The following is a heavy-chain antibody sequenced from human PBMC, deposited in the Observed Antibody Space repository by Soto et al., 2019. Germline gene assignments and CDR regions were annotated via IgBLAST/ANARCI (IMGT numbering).Heavy chain of an antibody. Sequence: QVQLVQSGAEVKKPGASVKVSCKASGYTVTSYGISWVRQAPGQGLEWMGWISAYNGNSNYAQKVQGRVTMTTDTSTSTAYMELRSLRSDDTDVYYWASFENCSGGSCLHDAFDIWGQGTMVTVSS. J-gene: IGHJ3*02. V-gene: IGHV1-18*01. D-gene: IGHD2-15*01. CDR1: GYTVTSYG. CDR2: ISAYNGNS. CDR3: ASFENCSGGSCLHDAFDI.